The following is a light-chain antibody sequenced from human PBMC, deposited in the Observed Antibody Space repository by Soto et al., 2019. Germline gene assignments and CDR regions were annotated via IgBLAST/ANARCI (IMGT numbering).Light chain of an antibody. CDR2: GVS. J-gene: IGKJ4*01. CDR3: QQYNNWPLT. CDR1: QTVSSN. Sequence: EIVMTQSPATLSVSPGEGATLSCRASQTVSSNLAWYQQKPGQAPRLLIFGVSTRATGIPARFSGSESGTAFTLTISSMQSEDVAVYYCQQYNNWPLTFGGGTKVEIK. V-gene: IGKV3-15*01.